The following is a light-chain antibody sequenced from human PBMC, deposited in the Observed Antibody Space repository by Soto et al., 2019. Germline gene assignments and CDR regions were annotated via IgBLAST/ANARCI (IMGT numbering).Light chain of an antibody. CDR2: DAS. Sequence: EMVMTQSPATLSVSPGERATLSCRASQSVSSNLAWYQQKPGQAPRLLIYDASNRATGIPARFSGSGSGTDFTLTISSLEPEDFAVYYCQQRSNWPTFGQGTKVDIK. V-gene: IGKV3-11*01. J-gene: IGKJ1*01. CDR3: QQRSNWPT. CDR1: QSVSSN.